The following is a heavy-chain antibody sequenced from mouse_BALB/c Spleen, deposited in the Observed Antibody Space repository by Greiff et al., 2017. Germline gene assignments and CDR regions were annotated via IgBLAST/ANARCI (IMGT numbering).Heavy chain of an antibody. CDR1: GYTFTEYI. CDR3: TRGVYDGYYPYYFDY. J-gene: IGHJ2*01. D-gene: IGHD2-3*01. CDR2: FYPGSGSI. Sequence: QVQLQQSGAELVKPGASVKLSCKASGYTFTEYIIHWVKQRSGQGLEWIGWFYPGSGSIKYNEKFKDKATLTADKSSSTVYMELSRLTSEDSAVYYCTRGVYDGYYPYYFDYWGQGTTLTVSS. V-gene: IGHV1-62-2*01.